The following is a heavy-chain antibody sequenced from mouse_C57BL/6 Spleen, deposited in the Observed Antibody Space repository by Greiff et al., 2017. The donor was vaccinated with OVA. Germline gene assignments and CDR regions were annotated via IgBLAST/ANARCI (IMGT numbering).Heavy chain of an antibody. CDR3: ARPATTVVAYYFDD. Sequence: QVQLQQPGAELVKPGASVKLSCKASGYTFTSYWMHWVKQRPGQGLEWIGMIHPTSGSTNYNEKFKSKATMTVDKSSSTAYMQRSSLTAEDSSVYDCARPATTVVAYYFDDWGKGTTLTVSS. J-gene: IGHJ2*01. V-gene: IGHV1-64*01. D-gene: IGHD1-1*01. CDR2: IHPTSGST. CDR1: GYTFTSYW.